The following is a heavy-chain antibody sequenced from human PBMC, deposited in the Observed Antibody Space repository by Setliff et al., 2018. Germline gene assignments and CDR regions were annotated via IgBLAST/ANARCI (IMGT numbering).Heavy chain of an antibody. V-gene: IGHV3-48*04. D-gene: IGHD3-10*01. Sequence: GGSLRLSCAASGFTLSSYSMNWVRQAPGKGLEWISYFSSSSSTIYYAHSVKGRLTISRDNAKNSLFLQMNILEVEDTAVYYCVRDWASGDDHWGRGTLVTISS. CDR3: VRDWASGDDH. J-gene: IGHJ4*02. CDR2: FSSSSSTI. CDR1: GFTLSSYS.